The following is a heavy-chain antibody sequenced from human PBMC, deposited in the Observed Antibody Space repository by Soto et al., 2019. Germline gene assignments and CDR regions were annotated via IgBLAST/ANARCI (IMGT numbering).Heavy chain of an antibody. CDR1: GFRFRTRA. J-gene: IGHJ1*01. V-gene: IGHV3-23*01. D-gene: IGHD6-13*01. CDR3: ARDGAKDSSSWYGYFPN. Sequence: EVQLLESGGGLVQPGGSLRLSCAASGFRFRTRAMSWVRQAPGKGLEWVASIRPGGDSTYYADSVKGRFAVSRDNSNVTLYLQMDSLRVEDTAVYYCARDGAKDSSSWYGYFPNWGQGTLVTVSS. CDR2: IRPGGDST.